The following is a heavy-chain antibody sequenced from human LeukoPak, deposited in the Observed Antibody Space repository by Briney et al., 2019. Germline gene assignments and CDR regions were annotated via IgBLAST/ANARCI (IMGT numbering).Heavy chain of an antibody. V-gene: IGHV3-74*01. J-gene: IGHJ4*02. CDR3: ARGGFIVGANQYFQW. CDR1: GFTFDRHW. D-gene: IGHD3-16*02. Sequence: GGSLRLSCVASGFTFDRHWMHWVRQAPGHGLVWVSRIDTDGSDRGYAESVKGRFPISRDNTKNTLYLQMDSLRVEDTAVYYCARGGFIVGANQYFQWWGQGTRVIVAS. CDR2: IDTDGSDR.